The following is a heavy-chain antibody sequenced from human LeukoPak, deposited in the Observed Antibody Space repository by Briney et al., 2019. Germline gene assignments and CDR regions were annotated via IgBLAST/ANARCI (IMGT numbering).Heavy chain of an antibody. V-gene: IGHV1-2*02. CDR2: INPNSGGT. CDR3: ARELTTGTTGIYMDV. D-gene: IGHD1-1*01. CDR1: GYTFTGYY. Sequence: ASVKVSCKASGYTFTGYYMHWVRQAPGQGLEWMGWINPNSGGTNYAQKFQGRVTMTRDTSISTAYMELSRLRSDDTVVYYCARELTTGTTGIYMDVWGKGTTVTVSS. J-gene: IGHJ6*03.